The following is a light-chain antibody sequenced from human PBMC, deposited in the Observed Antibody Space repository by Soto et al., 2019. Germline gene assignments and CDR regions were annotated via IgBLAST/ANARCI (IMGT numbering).Light chain of an antibody. V-gene: IGKV1-39*01. J-gene: IGKJ3*01. CDR2: ETS. Sequence: DLQMTQSPSSLSASVGDRFTIACRASQNVRSYLNWYQQRPGKAPKLLISETSTLESGVPSKFSGTGYGTDFTLTISSLQPEDFATYYCQQTFSIPRTFGPGTKVDIK. CDR1: QNVRSY. CDR3: QQTFSIPRT.